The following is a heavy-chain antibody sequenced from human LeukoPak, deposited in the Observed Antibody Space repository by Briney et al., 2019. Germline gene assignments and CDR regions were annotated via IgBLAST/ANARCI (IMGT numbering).Heavy chain of an antibody. V-gene: IGHV4-4*02. CDR2: IYHSGTT. J-gene: IGHJ6*03. CDR1: GGSISSSNW. Sequence: PSETLSLTCAVSGGSISSSNWWIWVRQPPGKGLEWIGEIYHSGTTNYNPSLKSRVTISVDKSKNQFSLKLSSVTAADTAVYYCARDWGVSARPGYMDVWGKGTTVTVSS. CDR3: ARDWGVSARPGYMDV. D-gene: IGHD6-6*01.